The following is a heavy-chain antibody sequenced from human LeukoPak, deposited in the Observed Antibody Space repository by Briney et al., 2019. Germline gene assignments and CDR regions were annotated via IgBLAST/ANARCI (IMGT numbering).Heavy chain of an antibody. J-gene: IGHJ6*03. CDR2: FDPEDGET. CDR1: GYILTELS. V-gene: IGHV1-24*01. CDR3: ATAPLLTKYYYYMDV. D-gene: IGHD2-15*01. Sequence: ASVKVSCKVSGYILTELSMHWVRQAPGKGLEWMGGFDPEDGETIYAQKFQGRVTMTEDTSTDTAYMELSSLRSEDTAVYYCATAPLLTKYYYYMDVWGKGTTVTVSS.